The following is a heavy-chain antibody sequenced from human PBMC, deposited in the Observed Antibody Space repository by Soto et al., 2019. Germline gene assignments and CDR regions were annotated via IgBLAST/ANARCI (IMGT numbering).Heavy chain of an antibody. CDR1: GYSISSSNW. CDR2: IYYSGST. V-gene: IGHV4-28*01. J-gene: IGHJ6*02. Sequence: SETLSLTCAVSGYSISSSNWWGWIRQPPGKGLEWIGYIYYSGSTYYNPSLKSRVTMSVDTSKNQFSPKLSSVTAVDTAVYYCARNSEVGMDVWGQGTTVTVSS. CDR3: ARNSEVGMDV.